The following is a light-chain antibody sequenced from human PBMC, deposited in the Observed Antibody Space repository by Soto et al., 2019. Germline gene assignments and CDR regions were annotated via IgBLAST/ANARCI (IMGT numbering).Light chain of an antibody. Sequence: QSVLTQPASVSGSPGQSITISCTGTSSDVGGYNYVSWYQHHPGRAPKLMIYNAFDRPSGVSNRFSGSKSGNTASLTISGLQAEDEDDYYCSSNRGSNTVVFGGGTKLTVL. J-gene: IGLJ2*01. V-gene: IGLV2-14*03. CDR3: SSNRGSNTVV. CDR2: NAF. CDR1: SSDVGGYNY.